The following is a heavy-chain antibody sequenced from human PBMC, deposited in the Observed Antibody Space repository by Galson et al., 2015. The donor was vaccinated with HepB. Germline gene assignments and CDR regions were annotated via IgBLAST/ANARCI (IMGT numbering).Heavy chain of an antibody. CDR2: ISSSSSTI. J-gene: IGHJ5*02. Sequence: SLRLSCAASGFTFSSYSMNWVRQAPGKGLEWVSYISSSSSTIYYADSVKGRFTISRDNAKNSLYLQMNSLRAEDTAVYYCARDFVGSSWSEYNWFDPWGQGTLVTVSS. CDR3: ARDFVGSSWSEYNWFDP. CDR1: GFTFSSYS. V-gene: IGHV3-48*04. D-gene: IGHD6-13*01.